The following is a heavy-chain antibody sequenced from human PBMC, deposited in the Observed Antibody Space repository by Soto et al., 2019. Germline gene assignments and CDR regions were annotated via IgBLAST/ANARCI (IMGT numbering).Heavy chain of an antibody. CDR3: ARGRYCRGSTCRFDP. CDR1: GFTVNSNY. D-gene: IGHD2-15*01. J-gene: IGHJ5*02. V-gene: IGHV3-53*02. CDR2: IYSAGGT. Sequence: EVQLVETGGGLIQPGGSLRLSCAVSGFTVNSNYMTWVRQAPGKGLKWVSGIYSAGGTYYADSVKGRFTISRDTSKNMIYLQMNNVRPEDTAVYYCARGRYCRGSTCRFDPWGQGTLVTVSS.